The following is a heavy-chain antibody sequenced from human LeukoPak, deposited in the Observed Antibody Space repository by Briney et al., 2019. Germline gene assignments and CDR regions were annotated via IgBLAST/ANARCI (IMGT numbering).Heavy chain of an antibody. V-gene: IGHV4-59*08. CDR1: GGSISSYY. CDR2: IYYSGST. D-gene: IGHD6-19*01. Sequence: SETLSLTCTVPGGSISSYYWSWIRQPPGKGLEWIGYIYYSGSTNYNPSLKSRVTISVGTSKNQFSLKLSSVTAADTAVYYWARRGLVRAAFDIWGQGTMVTVSS. CDR3: ARRGLVRAAFDI. J-gene: IGHJ3*02.